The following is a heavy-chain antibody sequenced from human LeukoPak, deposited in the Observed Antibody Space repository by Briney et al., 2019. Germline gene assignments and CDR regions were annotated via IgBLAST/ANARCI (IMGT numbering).Heavy chain of an antibody. CDR1: GGTFSSYA. Sequence: SVKVSCKASGGTFSSYAISWVRQAPGQGLEWMGGIIPTFGTANYAQKFQGRVTITADESTSTAYMELSSLRSEDTAVYYCARGDYGDEGAPHDYWGQGTLVTVSS. D-gene: IGHD4-17*01. CDR2: IIPTFGTA. J-gene: IGHJ4*02. V-gene: IGHV1-69*01. CDR3: ARGDYGDEGAPHDY.